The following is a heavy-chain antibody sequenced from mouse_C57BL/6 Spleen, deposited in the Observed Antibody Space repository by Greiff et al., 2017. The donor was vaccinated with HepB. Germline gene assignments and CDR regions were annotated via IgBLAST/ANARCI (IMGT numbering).Heavy chain of an antibody. CDR2: IYPGSGNT. CDR1: GYTFTDYY. V-gene: IGHV1-76*01. Sequence: VQLQQSGAELVRPGASVKLSCKASGYTFTDYYINWVKQRPGQGLEWIARIYPGSGNTYYNEKFKGKATLTAEKSSSTAYMQLSSLTSEDSAVYFCARNYYDYDGYYFDYWGQGTTLTVSS. D-gene: IGHD2-4*01. CDR3: ARNYYDYDGYYFDY. J-gene: IGHJ2*01.